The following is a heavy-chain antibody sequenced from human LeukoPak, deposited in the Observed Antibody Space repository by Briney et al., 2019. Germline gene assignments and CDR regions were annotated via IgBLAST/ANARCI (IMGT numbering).Heavy chain of an antibody. J-gene: IGHJ5*02. D-gene: IGHD3-10*01. V-gene: IGHV4-59*01. Sequence: SETLSLTCTVSGGSISSYYWSWIRQPPGKGLEWIGYIYHSGSTYYSPSLKSRVTISVDTSNNHFSLTLRSVTAADTAVYYCASLAEGESGRGSWDQGTFVTVSP. CDR2: IYHSGST. CDR3: ASLAEGESGRGS. CDR1: GGSISSYY.